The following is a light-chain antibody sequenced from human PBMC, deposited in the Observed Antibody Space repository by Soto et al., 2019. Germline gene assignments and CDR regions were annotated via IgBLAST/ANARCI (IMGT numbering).Light chain of an antibody. Sequence: QSALTQPASVSGSPGQSITISCTGTSSDVGSYNLVSWYQQHPGKAPKLMIYEDTKRPSGVSNRFSGSKSDNTASLTISGLQAEDEADYYCCSYAGSSTFVVFGGGTQLTVL. CDR1: SSDVGSYNL. V-gene: IGLV2-23*02. CDR3: CSYAGSSTFVV. J-gene: IGLJ2*01. CDR2: EDT.